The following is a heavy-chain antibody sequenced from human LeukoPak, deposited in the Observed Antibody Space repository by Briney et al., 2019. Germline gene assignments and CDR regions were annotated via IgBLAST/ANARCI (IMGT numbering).Heavy chain of an antibody. CDR1: GYTFTSYY. V-gene: IGHV1-46*01. CDR3: ARAYCGGDCYSAFDI. CDR2: INPSGGST. Sequence: ASVKVSCKASGYTFTSYYMHWVRQAPGQGPEWMGIINPSGGSTSYAQKFQGRVTMTRDTSTSTVYMELSSLRSEDTAVYYCARAYCGGDCYSAFDIWGQGTMVTVSS. D-gene: IGHD2-21*02. J-gene: IGHJ3*02.